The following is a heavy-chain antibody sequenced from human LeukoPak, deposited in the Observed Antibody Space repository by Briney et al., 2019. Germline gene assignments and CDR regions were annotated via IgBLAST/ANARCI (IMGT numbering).Heavy chain of an antibody. D-gene: IGHD2-2*01. CDR2: INPSGGST. J-gene: IGHJ3*02. Sequence: ASVKVSCKASGYTFTTYYMHWVRQAPGQGLEWMGLINPSGGSTSYAQKFQGRVTMTRDTSTSTVYMELSSLRSGDTAVYYCARGYCSSNSCYGADAFDIWGQGTMVTVSS. V-gene: IGHV1-46*01. CDR1: GYTFTTYY. CDR3: ARGYCSSNSCYGADAFDI.